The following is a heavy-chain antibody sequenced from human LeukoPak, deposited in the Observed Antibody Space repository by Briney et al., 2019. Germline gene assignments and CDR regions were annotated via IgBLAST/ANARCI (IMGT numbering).Heavy chain of an antibody. D-gene: IGHD2-21*01. CDR2: IYYSGST. J-gene: IGHJ3*02. Sequence: PSETLSLTCTVSGGSISSSSYYWGWIRQPPGMGLEWIGSIYYSGSTYYNASLKSRVTISLDTSKNQFSLRLNSLTAADTAVYYCARDSHMAGEAFRIRGQGTMVTVSS. CDR1: GGSISSSSYY. V-gene: IGHV4-39*07. CDR3: ARDSHMAGEAFRI.